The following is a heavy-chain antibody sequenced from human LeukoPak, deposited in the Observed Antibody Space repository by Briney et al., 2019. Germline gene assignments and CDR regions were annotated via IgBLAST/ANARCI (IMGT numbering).Heavy chain of an antibody. CDR2: ITAGGTNT. D-gene: IGHD6-25*01. J-gene: IGHJ4*02. CDR3: AKDSVAAAGFYLDY. V-gene: IGHV3-23*01. CDR1: GFTFSDYA. Sequence: GGSLRLTCAASGFTFSDYAMTWVRQAPGKGLEWVSNITAGGTNTYRSASATGRFTISRDNSENTLYLQMNNLRAEDTAIYYCAKDSVAAAGFYLDYWGQGTLVTVSS.